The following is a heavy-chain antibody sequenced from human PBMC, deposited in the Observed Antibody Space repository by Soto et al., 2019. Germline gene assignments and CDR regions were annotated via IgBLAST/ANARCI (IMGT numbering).Heavy chain of an antibody. CDR3: AKDLRSSSWYGY. CDR2: ISGSGGST. Sequence: EVQLLESGGGLVQPGGSLRLSCAASGFTFSSYAMSWVRQAPGKGLEWVSAISGSGGSTYYADSVKGRFTISRDNSKNALYLQMNSVRTEATAVYYCAKDLRSSSWYGYWGQGTLVTVSA. CDR1: GFTFSSYA. V-gene: IGHV3-23*01. D-gene: IGHD6-13*01. J-gene: IGHJ4*02.